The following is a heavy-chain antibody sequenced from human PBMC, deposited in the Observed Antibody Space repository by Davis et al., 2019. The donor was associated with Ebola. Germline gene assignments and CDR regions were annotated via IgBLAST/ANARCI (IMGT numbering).Heavy chain of an antibody. D-gene: IGHD2-15*01. V-gene: IGHV4-34*01. CDR2: INHSGAT. CDR3: AVSEWWWKFDS. CDR1: GGSFSGYY. Sequence: MPGGSLRLSFAVHGGSFSGYYWSWIRQPPGKGLDWIGEINHSGATDYNPSLKNRVTMILDTSKNHFSLKMDSVTAADTAVYYCAVSEWWWKFDSWGQGTPVTVSS. J-gene: IGHJ5*01.